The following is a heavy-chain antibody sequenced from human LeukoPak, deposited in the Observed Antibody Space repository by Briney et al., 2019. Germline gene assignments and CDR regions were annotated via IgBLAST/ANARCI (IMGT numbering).Heavy chain of an antibody. CDR3: ASRSGSCSDAFDI. D-gene: IGHD1-26*01. CDR1: GFTFSSYS. CDR2: ISSSSSYI. V-gene: IGHV3-21*01. J-gene: IGHJ3*02. Sequence: GGSLRLSCAASGFTFSSYSMNWVRQAPGKGLEWVSSISSSSSYIYYADSVKGRFTISRDNAKNPLYLQMDSLRAEDTAVYYGASRSGSCSDAFDIWGQGTMVTVSS.